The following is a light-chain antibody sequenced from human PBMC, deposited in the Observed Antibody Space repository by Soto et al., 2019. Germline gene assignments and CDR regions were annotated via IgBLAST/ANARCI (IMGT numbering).Light chain of an antibody. V-gene: IGKV3-11*01. CDR3: QQRSNWPRFT. CDR1: QNVDSNY. Sequence: EIVLTQSPGTLSLSPGERATLSRRASQNVDSNYLTWYQQKPGQAPRLLIYGASTRATGIPARFSGSGSGTDFTLTISSLEPEDFAIYYCQQRSNWPRFTFGPGTKVDIK. J-gene: IGKJ3*01. CDR2: GAS.